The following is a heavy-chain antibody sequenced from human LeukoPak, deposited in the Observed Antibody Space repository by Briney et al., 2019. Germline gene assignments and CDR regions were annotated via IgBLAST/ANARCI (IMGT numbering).Heavy chain of an antibody. CDR1: GYTFTSYG. Sequence: ASVKVSCKASGYTFTSYGISWVRQAPGQGLEWMGWISGYNGNTNYAQKLQGRVTMTTDTSTSTAYMELRSLRSDDTAVYYCARDYGGSDYEEPEDYWGQGTLVTVSS. CDR2: ISGYNGNT. D-gene: IGHD1-26*01. J-gene: IGHJ4*02. CDR3: ARDYGGSDYEEPEDY. V-gene: IGHV1-18*01.